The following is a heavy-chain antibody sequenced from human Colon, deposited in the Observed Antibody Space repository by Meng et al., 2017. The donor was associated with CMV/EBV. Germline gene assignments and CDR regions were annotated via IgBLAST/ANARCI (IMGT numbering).Heavy chain of an antibody. CDR1: GFTLSDHA. CDR3: ARDRDSSSSVDAFDI. CDR2: ISYDGSNK. V-gene: IGHV3-30-3*01. Sequence: GGSLRLSCVASGFTLSDHAMHWVRQAPGEGLEWVALISYDGSNKFYADSVKGRFTISRDNAKNSLYLQMNSLRAEDTAVYYCARDRDSSSSVDAFDIWGQGTMVTVSS. J-gene: IGHJ3*02. D-gene: IGHD6-13*01.